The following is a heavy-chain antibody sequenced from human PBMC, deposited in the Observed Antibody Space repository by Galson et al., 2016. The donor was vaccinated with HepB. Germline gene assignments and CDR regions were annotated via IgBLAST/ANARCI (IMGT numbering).Heavy chain of an antibody. CDR3: ARRLTHDSKIWDIDY. CDR1: GYSFTDYW. J-gene: IGHJ4*02. V-gene: IGHV5-51*01. CDR2: TYPGASHT. Sequence: QSGAEVKKPGASLRISCKGSGYSFTDYWIGWVRQMPGKGQEWVGITYPGASHTRYSPSFQGQVTISADKSISTAYLQWSSLKASDTAIYYFARRLTHDSKIWDIDYWGQGTLVTVSS. D-gene: IGHD3-16*01.